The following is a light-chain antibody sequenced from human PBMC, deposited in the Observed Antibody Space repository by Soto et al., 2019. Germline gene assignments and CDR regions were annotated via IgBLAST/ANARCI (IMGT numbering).Light chain of an antibody. Sequence: EIVLTQSPGTLSLSVGERVTLSCTASQSVSSYLAWYQQTPGQAPRLLIYDTSNRATGTPDRFSGSGSGTDFTLTISRLEPEDFTVDYCQQYASSPLTFGGGTTVEIK. V-gene: IGKV3-20*01. CDR3: QQYASSPLT. J-gene: IGKJ4*01. CDR2: DTS. CDR1: QSVSSY.